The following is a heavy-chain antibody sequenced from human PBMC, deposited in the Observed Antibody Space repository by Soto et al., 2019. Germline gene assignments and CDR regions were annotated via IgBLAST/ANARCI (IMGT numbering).Heavy chain of an antibody. CDR2: INAGNGNT. V-gene: IGHV1-3*01. D-gene: IGHD3-10*01. CDR1: GYTFTSYA. CDR3: AGGGLWFGVMDV. Sequence: QVQLVQSGAEVKKPGASVKVSCKASGYTFTSYAMHWVRQAPGQRLEWMGWINAGNGNTKYSQKFQGRVTITRDTSASTAYMELSSLRSEDTAVYYCAGGGLWFGVMDVWGKGTTVTVSS. J-gene: IGHJ6*03.